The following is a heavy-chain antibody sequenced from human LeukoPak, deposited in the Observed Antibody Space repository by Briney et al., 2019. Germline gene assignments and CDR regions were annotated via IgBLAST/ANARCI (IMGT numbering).Heavy chain of an antibody. J-gene: IGHJ6*02. Sequence: PGGSLRLSCAASGFTVSSNYMSWVRQAPGKGLEWVSVIYSGGSTYYADSVKGRFTISRHNSKNTLCLQMNSLRAEDTAVYYCARAGYGDYGYYYYGMDVWGQGTTVTVSS. CDR1: GFTVSSNY. V-gene: IGHV3-53*04. CDR2: IYSGGST. D-gene: IGHD4-17*01. CDR3: ARAGYGDYGYYYYGMDV.